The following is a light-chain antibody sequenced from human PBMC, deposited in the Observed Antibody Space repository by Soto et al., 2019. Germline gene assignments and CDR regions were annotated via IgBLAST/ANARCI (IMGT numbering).Light chain of an antibody. V-gene: IGLV4-69*01. J-gene: IGLJ3*02. Sequence: QPVLTQSPSASASLGASGKLTCTLSRGHSSYAIAWHQQQPEKGPRYLMKLNSDGSHSKGDGIPDRFSGSSSGAERYLTISSLQSEDGADYYCQTWGTGVVFGGGTKLTVL. CDR1: RGHSSYA. CDR2: LNSDGSH. CDR3: QTWGTGVV.